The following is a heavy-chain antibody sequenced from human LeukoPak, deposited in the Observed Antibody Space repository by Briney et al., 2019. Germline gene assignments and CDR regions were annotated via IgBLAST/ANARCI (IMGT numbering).Heavy chain of an antibody. CDR3: ARSVGLLRPDY. D-gene: IGHD2-8*01. CDR1: GFTVSSNY. V-gene: IGHV3-53*01. Sequence: GGSLRLSCAASGFTVSSNYMSWVRQAPGKGLEWVSVIYSGGSTYYADSVKGRFTISRDNSKNTLYLQMNSLRAEDTAVYYRARSVGLLRPDYWGQGTLVTVSS. CDR2: IYSGGST. J-gene: IGHJ4*02.